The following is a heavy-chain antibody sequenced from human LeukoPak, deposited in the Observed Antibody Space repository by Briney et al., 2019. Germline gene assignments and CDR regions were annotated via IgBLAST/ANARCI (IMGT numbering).Heavy chain of an antibody. D-gene: IGHD4-17*01. CDR2: INPSGGST. J-gene: IGHJ4*02. V-gene: IGHV1-46*01. CDR1: GYTFTRYY. Sequence: ASVKVSCKASGYTFTRYYIHWVRQAPGQGLEWMGIINPSGGSTNYAQRFQGRVTMTRDTSTSTVYMELSSLRAEDTAVYYCAKGTTTTTPDYWGQGTLVTVSS. CDR3: AKGTTTTTPDY.